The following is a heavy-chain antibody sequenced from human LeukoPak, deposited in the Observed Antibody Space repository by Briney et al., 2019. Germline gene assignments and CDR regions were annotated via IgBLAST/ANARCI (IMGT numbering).Heavy chain of an antibody. Sequence: GGSLRLSCAASGFTFSSYWMSWVRQAPGKGLEWVANIKQDGSEKYYVDSVKGRFTISSDNAKNSLYLQMNSLRAEDTAVYYCARDLGMVRGIIGYWGQGTLVTVSS. D-gene: IGHD3-10*01. J-gene: IGHJ4*02. V-gene: IGHV3-7*01. CDR2: IKQDGSEK. CDR3: ARDLGMVRGIIGY. CDR1: GFTFSSYW.